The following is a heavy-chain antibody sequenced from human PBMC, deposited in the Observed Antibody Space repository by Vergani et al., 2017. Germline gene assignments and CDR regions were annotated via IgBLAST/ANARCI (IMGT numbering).Heavy chain of an antibody. CDR1: GFTFSSYA. Sequence: EVQLLESGGGLVQPGGSLRLSCAASGFTFSSYAMSWVRQAPGKGLEWVSAISGSGGSTYYADSVKGRFTISRDNSKNTLYLQMNSLRAEDTAVYYCAKEMDDYGSGSPSADYWGQGTLVTVAS. J-gene: IGHJ4*02. CDR3: AKEMDDYGSGSPSADY. CDR2: ISGSGGST. D-gene: IGHD3-10*01. V-gene: IGHV3-23*01.